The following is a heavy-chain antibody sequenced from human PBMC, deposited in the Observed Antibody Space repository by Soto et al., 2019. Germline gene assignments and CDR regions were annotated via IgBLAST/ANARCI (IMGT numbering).Heavy chain of an antibody. J-gene: IGHJ6*02. CDR2: ISWNSGSI. D-gene: IGHD6-19*01. CDR3: AKDKGSGWLYYYGMDV. Sequence: EVQLVESGGGLVQPGRSLRLSCAASGFTFDDYAMHWVRQAPGKGLEWVSGISWNSGSIGYADSVKGRFTISRDNAKNSLYLQMNSLRADDTALYYCAKDKGSGWLYYYGMDVWGQGTTVTVSS. CDR1: GFTFDDYA. V-gene: IGHV3-9*01.